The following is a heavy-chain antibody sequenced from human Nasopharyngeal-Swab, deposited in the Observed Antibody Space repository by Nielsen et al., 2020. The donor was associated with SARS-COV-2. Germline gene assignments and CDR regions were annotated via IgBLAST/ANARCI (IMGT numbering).Heavy chain of an antibody. J-gene: IGHJ4*02. CDR2: ISYDGSNK. Sequence: LSLTCAASGFTFTSYGMHWVRQAPGKGLEWVAVISYDGSNKYYADSVKGRFTISRDNSKNTLYLQMNSLRAEDTAVYYCARDLSFGEIFDYWGQGTLVTVSS. CDR1: GFTFTSYG. D-gene: IGHD3-10*01. V-gene: IGHV3-30*19. CDR3: ARDLSFGEIFDY.